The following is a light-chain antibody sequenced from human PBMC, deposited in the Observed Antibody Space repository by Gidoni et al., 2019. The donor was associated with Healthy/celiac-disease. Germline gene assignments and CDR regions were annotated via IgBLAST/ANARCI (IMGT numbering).Light chain of an antibody. Sequence: EIVLTQSPGTLSLSPGERANLSCRASQSVSSSYLAWYQQKPGQAPRLLIYGASSRATGIPDRFSGSGSGTDFTLTISRLEPEDFAVYYCQQYGSPFGGGTKVEIK. J-gene: IGKJ4*01. V-gene: IGKV3-20*01. CDR1: QSVSSSY. CDR2: GAS. CDR3: QQYGSP.